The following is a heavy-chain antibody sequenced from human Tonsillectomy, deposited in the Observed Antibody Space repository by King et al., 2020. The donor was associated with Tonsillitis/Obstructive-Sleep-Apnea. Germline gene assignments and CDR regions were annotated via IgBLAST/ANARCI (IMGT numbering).Heavy chain of an antibody. CDR3: ARDLMAGDYYDIAD. V-gene: IGHV4-4*07. D-gene: IGHD3-22*01. J-gene: IGHJ4*02. CDR2: IYTSGST. Sequence: YWSWIRQPAGKGLEWIGRIYTSGSTNYNPSLKSRVTMSVDTSKNPVSLKLNSVTAADTAVYYCARDLMAGDYYDIADWVQETLVTVSS. CDR1: Y.